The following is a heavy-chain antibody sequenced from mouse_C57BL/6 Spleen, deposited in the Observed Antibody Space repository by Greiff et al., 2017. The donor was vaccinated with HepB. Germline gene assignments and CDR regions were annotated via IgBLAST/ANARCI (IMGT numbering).Heavy chain of an antibody. V-gene: IGHV5-6*01. CDR1: GFTFSSYG. CDR3: ARPGVSYAMDY. CDR2: ISSGGSYT. Sequence: EVQRVESGGDLVKPGGSLKLSCAASGFTFSSYGMSWVRQTPDKRLEWVATISSGGSYTYYPDSVKGRFTISRDNAKNTLYLQMSSLKSEDTAMYYCARPGVSYAMDYWGQGTSVTVSS. J-gene: IGHJ4*01.